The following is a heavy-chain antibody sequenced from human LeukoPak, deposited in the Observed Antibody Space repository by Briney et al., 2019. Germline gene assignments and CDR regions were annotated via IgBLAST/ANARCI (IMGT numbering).Heavy chain of an antibody. CDR2: IKEDGSEK. Sequence: GGSLRLSCAASGFTFSSHWMTWVRQAPGKGLEYVVNIKEDGSEKYYVDSVKGRFTISRDNAKNSLYLQMSSLRGDDTAVYYCVRDCGFHTFDYWGQGTLVTVSS. CDR1: GFTFSSHW. D-gene: IGHD2-21*01. CDR3: VRDCGFHTFDY. V-gene: IGHV3-7*05. J-gene: IGHJ4*02.